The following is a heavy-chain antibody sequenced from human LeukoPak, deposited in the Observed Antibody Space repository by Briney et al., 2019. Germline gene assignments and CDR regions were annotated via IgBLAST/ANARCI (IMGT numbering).Heavy chain of an antibody. Sequence: GGSLRLSCAASGFTFSSYSMNWVRQAPGKGLEWVSSINSDSSLMYYAESVKGRFTISRDNARNSLYLQMSSLGVEDTAVYYCIRDLFDDYSLDYRGQGALVTVSS. CDR3: IRDLFDDYSLDY. J-gene: IGHJ4*02. CDR1: GFTFSSYS. CDR2: INSDSSLM. D-gene: IGHD3-16*01. V-gene: IGHV3-21*01.